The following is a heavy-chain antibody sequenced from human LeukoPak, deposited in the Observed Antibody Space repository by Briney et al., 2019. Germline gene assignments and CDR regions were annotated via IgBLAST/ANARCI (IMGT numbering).Heavy chain of an antibody. CDR3: ARDRDLELLDY. Sequence: GGSLRLSCAASGFTFSSYSMNWVRQAPGKGLEWVSSISSSSSYIYYADSVKGRFTISRDSAKNSLYLQMNSLRAVDTAVYCCARDRDLELLDYWGQGTLVTVSS. CDR1: GFTFSSYS. J-gene: IGHJ4*02. V-gene: IGHV3-21*01. D-gene: IGHD1-26*01. CDR2: ISSSSSYI.